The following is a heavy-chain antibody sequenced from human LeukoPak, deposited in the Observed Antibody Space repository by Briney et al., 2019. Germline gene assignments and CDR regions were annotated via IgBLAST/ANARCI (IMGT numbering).Heavy chain of an antibody. J-gene: IGHJ4*02. CDR2: IYYSGST. D-gene: IGHD3-10*01. CDR1: GGSISSGDYY. CDR3: ARAREFGGIDY. V-gene: IGHV4-31*03. Sequence: SETLSLTCTVSGGSISSGDYYWSWIRQHPGKGLEWIGYIYYSGSTYYNPSLKSRVTISVDTSKNQFSLKLSSVTAADTAVYYCARAREFGGIDYWGQGTLVTVSS.